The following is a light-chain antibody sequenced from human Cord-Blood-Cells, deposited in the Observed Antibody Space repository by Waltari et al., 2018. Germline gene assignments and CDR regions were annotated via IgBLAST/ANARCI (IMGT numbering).Light chain of an antibody. CDR2: GAS. J-gene: IGKJ1*01. CDR3: QQYDNWPRT. Sequence: EIVMTQCPATLHVSPGERPALSCSASQSVSSNLAWYQQKPGQAPRLLIYGASTRATGIPARFSGSGSGTEFTLTISSLQSEDFAVYYCQQYDNWPRTFGQGTKVDIK. CDR1: QSVSSN. V-gene: IGKV3-15*01.